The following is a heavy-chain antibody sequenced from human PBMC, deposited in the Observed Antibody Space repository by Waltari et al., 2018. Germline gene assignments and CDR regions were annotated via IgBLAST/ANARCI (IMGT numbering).Heavy chain of an antibody. CDR3: ASPTYGYSYGEDY. CDR1: GGSISSSSYY. V-gene: IGHV4-39*07. Sequence: QLQLQESGPGLVKPSETLSLTCTVSGGSISSSSYYWGWIRQPPGKGLEWIGSIYYSGSTYYNPSLKSRVTISVDTSKNQFSLKLSSVTAADTAVYYCASPTYGYSYGEDYWGQGTLVTVSS. D-gene: IGHD5-18*01. J-gene: IGHJ4*02. CDR2: IYYSGST.